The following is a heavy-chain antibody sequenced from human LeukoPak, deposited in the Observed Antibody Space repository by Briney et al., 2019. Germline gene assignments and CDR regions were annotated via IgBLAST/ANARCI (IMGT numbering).Heavy chain of an antibody. CDR2: IDYSGST. J-gene: IGHJ2*01. D-gene: IGHD6-19*01. CDR1: GGSISTYY. V-gene: IGHV4-59*01. CDR3: ARQWTTVAPYWYFDL. Sequence: PSETPSLTCTVSGGSISTYYFSWIRQFPGKGLEWIGSIDYSGSTNDNPSLKSRVTMSIDTSQTQFSLRLSSVTAADTAVYYCARQWTTVAPYWYFDLWGRGTLVTVS.